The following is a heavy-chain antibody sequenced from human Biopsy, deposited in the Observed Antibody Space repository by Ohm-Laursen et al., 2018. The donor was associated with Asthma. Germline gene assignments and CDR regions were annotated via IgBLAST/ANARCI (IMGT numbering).Heavy chain of an antibody. D-gene: IGHD3-9*01. V-gene: IGHV3-23*01. CDR3: AKDRDYDILTGPPGFDY. Sequence: SLRLSCAAAGFTFRKYGMHWVRQAPGKGLGWVSALSGSGGCTYYADSVKGRFTISRDNSKNTLYLQMNSLRAEDTAVYYCAKDRDYDILTGPPGFDYWGQGTLVTVSS. J-gene: IGHJ4*02. CDR1: GFTFRKYG. CDR2: LSGSGGCT.